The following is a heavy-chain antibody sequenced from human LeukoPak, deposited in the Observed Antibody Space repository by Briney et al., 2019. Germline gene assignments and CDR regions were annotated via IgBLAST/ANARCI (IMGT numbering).Heavy chain of an antibody. J-gene: IGHJ4*02. D-gene: IGHD1-26*01. V-gene: IGHV3-74*01. CDR2: ISPDGTSK. CDR1: GFIFDTHD. Sequence: GGSLRLSCGASGFIFDTHDMHWVRQAPGKGLVWVSRISPDGTSKSYADSVKGRFTISRDNAKNTLSLQMNSLRAEDTGLYYCARADGSHYGLKDYWGQGTLVTVSS. CDR3: ARADGSHYGLKDY.